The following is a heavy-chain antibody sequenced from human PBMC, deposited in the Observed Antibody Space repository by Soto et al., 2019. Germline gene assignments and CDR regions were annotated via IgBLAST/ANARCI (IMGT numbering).Heavy chain of an antibody. CDR3: VRDVVVPATTYYYYGMDV. V-gene: IGHV1-18*04. J-gene: IGHJ6*02. CDR2: ISAYNGNT. CDR1: GYTFTSYG. Sequence: ASVKVSCKASGYTFTSYGISWVRQAPGQGLEWMGWISAYNGNTNYAQKLQGRVTMTTDTSTSTAYMELRSLRSDDTAVYYCVRDVVVPATTYYYYGMDVWGQGTTVTVSS. D-gene: IGHD2-2*01.